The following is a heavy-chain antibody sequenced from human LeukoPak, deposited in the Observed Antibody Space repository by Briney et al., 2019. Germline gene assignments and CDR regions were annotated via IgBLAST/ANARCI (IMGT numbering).Heavy chain of an antibody. D-gene: IGHD5-24*01. CDR1: GHTFPVYY. CDR3: ARDRYGDGFAHFDY. V-gene: IGHV1-2*02. J-gene: IGHJ4*02. CDR2: ITPSDGA. Sequence: AAVKLPCKASGHTFPVYYMHWVRQAPGRGLEWMGWITPSDGANYAQKFQGRVTMTRDTSMSTAYMDVNRLTSDDTAVYFCARDRYGDGFAHFDYWGQGTLVTVS.